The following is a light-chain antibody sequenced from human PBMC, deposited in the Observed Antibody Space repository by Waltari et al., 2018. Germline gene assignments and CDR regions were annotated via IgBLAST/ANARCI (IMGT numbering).Light chain of an antibody. V-gene: IGLV2-14*01. CDR2: EVR. CDR1: SSDVGGYNY. Sequence: QSALTQPASVSGSPGQSITISCTGTSSDVGGYNYASWYQQHPGKAPKLMIYEVRNRPSGVSNRFSGSKSGNTASLTISGLQAEDEADYYCSSYTSSTDVVFGGGTKLTVL. J-gene: IGLJ2*01. CDR3: SSYTSSTDVV.